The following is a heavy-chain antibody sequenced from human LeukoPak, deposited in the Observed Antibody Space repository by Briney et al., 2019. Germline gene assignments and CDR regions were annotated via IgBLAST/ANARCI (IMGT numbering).Heavy chain of an antibody. CDR1: GYTFTSYG. Sequence: ASVKVSCKASGYTFTSYGISWVRQAPGQGLEWMGWISVYNGNTNYAQKLQGRVTMTTDTSTSTAYMELRSLRSDDTAVYYCATHGSGSYYPPRYYYYGMDVWGQGTTVTVSS. CDR3: ATHGSGSYYPPRYYYYGMDV. J-gene: IGHJ6*02. D-gene: IGHD3-10*01. V-gene: IGHV1-18*01. CDR2: ISVYNGNT.